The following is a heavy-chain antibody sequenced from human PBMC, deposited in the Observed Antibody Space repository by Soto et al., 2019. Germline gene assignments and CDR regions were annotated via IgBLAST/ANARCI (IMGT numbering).Heavy chain of an antibody. CDR3: EICTVATHFDY. D-gene: IGHD4-17*01. Sequence: EVQLLESGGGLVQPGGSLRLSCAASGFTFSSYAMSWVRQAPGKGLEWVSAISGSGGSTYYADSVKGRFTISRDNSKNTLYLQRKSLRAEDPAVYYCEICTVATHFDYWGQGTLVTVSS. V-gene: IGHV3-23*01. CDR1: GFTFSSYA. CDR2: ISGSGGST. J-gene: IGHJ4*02.